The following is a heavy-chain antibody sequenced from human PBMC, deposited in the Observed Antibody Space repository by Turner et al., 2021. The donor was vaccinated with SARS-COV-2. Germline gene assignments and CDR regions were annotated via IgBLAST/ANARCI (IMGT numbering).Heavy chain of an antibody. D-gene: IGHD1-26*01. Sequence: QVQLVESGGGVVQPGRSLRLSCAASGFTFSVYAMHWVRQAPGKGLEWVALISFDGSNEYYADSVKGRFTISRDNSKNTLYLQMNSLRAEDTSVYYCARAYSGSYFGAFDIWGQGTMDTISS. CDR2: ISFDGSNE. J-gene: IGHJ3*02. V-gene: IGHV3-30-3*01. CDR3: ARAYSGSYFGAFDI. CDR1: GFTFSVYA.